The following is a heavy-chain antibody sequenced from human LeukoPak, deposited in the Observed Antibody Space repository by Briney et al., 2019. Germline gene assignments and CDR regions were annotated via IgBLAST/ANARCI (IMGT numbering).Heavy chain of an antibody. CDR1: GFTFSSYS. D-gene: IGHD5-18*01. CDR2: ISSSSSYI. Sequence: GGSLRLSCAASGFTFSSYSMNWVRQAPGKGLEWVSSISSSSSYIYYADSVKGRFTISRDNAKNSLYLQMNSLRAEDTAVYYCARDPLGYSYGWGYYFDYWGQGTLVTVSS. J-gene: IGHJ4*02. CDR3: ARDPLGYSYGWGYYFDY. V-gene: IGHV3-21*01.